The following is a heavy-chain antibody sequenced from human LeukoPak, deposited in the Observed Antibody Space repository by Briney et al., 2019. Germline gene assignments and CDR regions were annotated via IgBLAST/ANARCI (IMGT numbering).Heavy chain of an antibody. CDR1: GCSISSGYY. D-gene: IGHD3-3*01. Sequence: SETLSLTCTVSGCSISSGYYWGWIRQPPGKGLEWIGSIYHSGSTYYNPSLKSRVTISVDTSKNQFSLKLSSVTAADTAVYYCARVRGDPPNWFDPWGQGTLVTVSS. J-gene: IGHJ5*02. V-gene: IGHV4-38-2*02. CDR2: IYHSGST. CDR3: ARVRGDPPNWFDP.